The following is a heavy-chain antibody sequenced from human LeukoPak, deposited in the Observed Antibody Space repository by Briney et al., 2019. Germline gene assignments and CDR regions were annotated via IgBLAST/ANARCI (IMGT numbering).Heavy chain of an antibody. CDR3: ARTPDYGDYAFDY. V-gene: IGHV3-53*01. J-gene: IGHJ4*02. CDR2: IYSGGST. CDR1: GFTVSDNY. D-gene: IGHD4-17*01. Sequence: PGGSLRLSCAASGFTVSDNYMSWVRQAPGKGLEWVSVIYSGGSTYYAESVKARFTIFRDSSKNTLYLQMNSVRVEDTAVYYCARTPDYGDYAFDYWGQGTLVTVSS.